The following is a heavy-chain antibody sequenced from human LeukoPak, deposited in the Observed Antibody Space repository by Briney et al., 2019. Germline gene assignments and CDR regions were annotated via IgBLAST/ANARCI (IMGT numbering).Heavy chain of an antibody. Sequence: PGGSLRLSCAASGFIFSAYEMNWVRQAPGKGLEWVSYISSSGSTIYYADSVKGRFTISRDNAKKSLYLQMNSLRAEDTAVYYCARVYSSGWSYWRQGTLVTVSS. V-gene: IGHV3-48*03. J-gene: IGHJ4*02. D-gene: IGHD6-19*01. CDR3: ARVYSSGWSY. CDR1: GFIFSAYE. CDR2: ISSSGSTI.